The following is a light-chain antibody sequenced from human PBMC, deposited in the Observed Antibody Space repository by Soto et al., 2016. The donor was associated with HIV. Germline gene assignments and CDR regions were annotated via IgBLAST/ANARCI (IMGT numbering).Light chain of an antibody. Sequence: DIQMTQSPSTLSASVRDRVTITCRANQSISSWLAWYQQKPGKAPKLLISLASTLQSGVPSRFSGSGSGTQFTLTVSSLQPDDFATYYCQQLDDYPVTFGGGTKVELK. J-gene: IGKJ4*01. CDR1: QSISSW. CDR3: QQLDDYPVT. CDR2: LAS. V-gene: IGKV1-5*01.